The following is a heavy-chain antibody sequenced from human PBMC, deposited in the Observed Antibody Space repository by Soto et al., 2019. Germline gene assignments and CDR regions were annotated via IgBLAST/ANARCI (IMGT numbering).Heavy chain of an antibody. CDR1: GGTFSSYA. V-gene: IGHV1-69*13. D-gene: IGHD5-18*01. Sequence: SVKVSCKASGGTFSSYAISWVRQAPGQGLEWMGGIIPIFGTANYAQKFQGRDTITADESTSTAYMELSSLRSEDTAVYYCAREHSYGSCGMDVWGQGTTVTVSS. CDR2: IIPIFGTA. CDR3: AREHSYGSCGMDV. J-gene: IGHJ6*02.